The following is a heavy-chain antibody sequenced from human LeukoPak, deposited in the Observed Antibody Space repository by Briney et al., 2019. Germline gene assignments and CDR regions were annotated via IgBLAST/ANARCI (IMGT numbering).Heavy chain of an antibody. V-gene: IGHV3-30-3*01. CDR2: ISYDGSNK. CDR1: GFTFSSYA. Sequence: GGCRRLACAAAGFTFSSYAMHWVRQAPGKGLEWVAVISYDGSNKYYADSVKGRFTISRDNSKNTLYLQMNSLRAEDTAVYYCARDPELSYTHSPTCFDYWGQGTLVTVSS. D-gene: IGHD3-16*02. J-gene: IGHJ4*02. CDR3: ARDPELSYTHSPTCFDY.